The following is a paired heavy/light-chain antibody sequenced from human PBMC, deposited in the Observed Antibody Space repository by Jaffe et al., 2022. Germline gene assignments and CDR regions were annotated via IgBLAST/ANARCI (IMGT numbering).Heavy chain of an antibody. CDR2: IIPIFGTA. CDR3: ARGPADYGDYVITPEPYYYYYMDV. J-gene: IGHJ6*03. D-gene: IGHD4-17*01. CDR1: GGTFSSYA. Sequence: QVQLVQSGAEVKKPGSSVKVSCKASGGTFSSYAISWVRQAPGQGLEWMGGIIPIFGTANYAQKFQGRVTITTDESTSTAYMELSSLRSEDTAVYYCARGPADYGDYVITPEPYYYYYMDVWGKGTTVTVSS. V-gene: IGHV1-69*05.
Light chain of an antibody. Sequence: EIVMTQSPATLSVSPGERATLSCRASQSVSSNLAWYQQKPGQAPRLLIYGASTRATGIPARFSGSGSGTEFTLTISSLQSEDFAVYYCQQYNNWLTFGQGTKVEIK. J-gene: IGKJ1*01. CDR1: QSVSSN. V-gene: IGKV3-15*01. CDR2: GAS. CDR3: QQYNNWLT.